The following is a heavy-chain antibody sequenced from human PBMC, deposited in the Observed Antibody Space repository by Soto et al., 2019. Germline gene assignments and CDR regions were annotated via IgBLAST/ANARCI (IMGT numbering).Heavy chain of an antibody. CDR3: AKGSYRGVFDY. D-gene: IGHD3-16*02. J-gene: IGHJ4*02. CDR1: GGSISSYY. Sequence: QVQLQESAPGLVEPSETLSLTCIVSGGSISSYYWSWIRQPPGKGLEWIGYISYSGSTNYNPSLKSRVAISVDTSKNQFSLKLSSVTAADTAVYHGAKGSYRGVFDYWGQGTLVTVSS. CDR2: ISYSGST. V-gene: IGHV4-59*01.